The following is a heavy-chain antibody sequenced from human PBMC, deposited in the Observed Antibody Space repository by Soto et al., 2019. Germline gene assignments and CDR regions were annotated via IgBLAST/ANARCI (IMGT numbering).Heavy chain of an antibody. V-gene: IGHV3-9*01. CDR2: ISWNSGSI. CDR1: GFTFDNYA. Sequence: EVQLVESGGGLVQPGRSLRLSCAASGFTFDNYAMHWVRQAPGKGLEWVSGISWNSGSIGYADSVEGRFTISRDNAKNYLYLQMNSLRAEDTALYYCAKVRQEYCSGGSCYPLYFDYWGQGTLVTVSS. CDR3: AKVRQEYCSGGSCYPLYFDY. J-gene: IGHJ4*02. D-gene: IGHD2-15*01.